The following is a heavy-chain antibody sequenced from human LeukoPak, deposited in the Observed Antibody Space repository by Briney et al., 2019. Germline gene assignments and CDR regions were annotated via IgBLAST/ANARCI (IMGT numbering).Heavy chain of an antibody. Sequence: PGGSLRLSCAASGFTFSSYSMNWVRQAPGKGLEWVSSISSSSSYIYYADSVKGRFTISRDNAKNSLYLRMSSLRADDTAVYYCARGSIPDYWGQGTLVTVSS. V-gene: IGHV3-21*01. CDR3: ARGSIPDY. CDR1: GFTFSSYS. J-gene: IGHJ4*02. CDR2: ISSSSSYI. D-gene: IGHD2-21*01.